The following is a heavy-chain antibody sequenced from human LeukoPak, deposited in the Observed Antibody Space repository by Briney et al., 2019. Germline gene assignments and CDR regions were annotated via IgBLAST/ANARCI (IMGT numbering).Heavy chain of an antibody. CDR3: ARESPPYSGSYDY. Sequence: PSETLSLTCTVSGGSISSYYWSWIRQPPGKGLEWIGYIYYSGSTNYNPSLKSRVTISVDTSKNQFSLKLSSVTAADTAVYYCARESPPYSGSYDYWGQGTLVTVSS. CDR1: GGSISSYY. D-gene: IGHD1-26*01. CDR2: IYYSGST. V-gene: IGHV4-59*12. J-gene: IGHJ4*02.